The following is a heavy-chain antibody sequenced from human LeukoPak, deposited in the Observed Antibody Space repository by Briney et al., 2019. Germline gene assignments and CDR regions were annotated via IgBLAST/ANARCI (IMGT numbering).Heavy chain of an antibody. CDR1: GFTFSSYE. V-gene: IGHV3-7*03. CDR2: IKQDGSEI. D-gene: IGHD3-10*01. CDR3: AKGHGSGTYWVFND. Sequence: GSLRLSCAASGFTFSSYEMNWVRQAPGKGLEWVANIKQDGSEIYYVDSVKGRFTISRDNSQNTLYLQMNSLRAEDTAVYYCAKGHGSGTYWVFNDWGQGTLVTVSS. J-gene: IGHJ4*02.